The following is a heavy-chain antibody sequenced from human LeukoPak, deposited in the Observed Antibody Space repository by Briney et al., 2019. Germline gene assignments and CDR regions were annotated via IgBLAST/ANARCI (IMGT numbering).Heavy chain of an antibody. D-gene: IGHD2-2*01. CDR2: IWYDGSNK. J-gene: IGHJ4*02. CDR3: AREGGGYCSSTSCYYSLNSLDY. V-gene: IGHV3-33*01. CDR1: GFTFSSYG. Sequence: GGSLRLSCAASGFTFSSYGMHWVRQAPGKGLEWVAVIWYDGSNKYYADSVKGLFTISRDNSKNTLYLQMNSLRAEDTAVYYCAREGGGYCSSTSCYYSLNSLDYWGQGTLVTVSS.